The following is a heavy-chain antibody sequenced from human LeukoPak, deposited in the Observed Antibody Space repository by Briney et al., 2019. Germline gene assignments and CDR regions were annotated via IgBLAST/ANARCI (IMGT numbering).Heavy chain of an antibody. Sequence: SETLSLTCTVSGGSISSSSYYWGWIRQPPGKGLEWIGSIYYSGITYYNPSLKSRVTISVDTSKNQFSLKLSSVTAADTAVYYCARGHGWNNPGYWGQGTLVTVSS. D-gene: IGHD1/OR15-1a*01. CDR1: GGSISSSSYY. V-gene: IGHV4-39*01. CDR2: IYYSGIT. J-gene: IGHJ4*02. CDR3: ARGHGWNNPGY.